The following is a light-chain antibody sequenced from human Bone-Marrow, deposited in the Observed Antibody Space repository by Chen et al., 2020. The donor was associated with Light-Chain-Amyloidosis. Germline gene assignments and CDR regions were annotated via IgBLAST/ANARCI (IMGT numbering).Light chain of an antibody. Sequence: SYELTQPPSVSVSPGQTARITCSGDDLPTKYAYWYQQKPGQAPVLVIHRATERPSGISERFSGCSSGTTATLTISGVQAEDEADYHCQSADSSGTYKVIFGGGTKLTVL. V-gene: IGLV3-25*03. J-gene: IGLJ2*01. CDR1: DLPTKY. CDR2: RAT. CDR3: QSADSSGTYKVI.